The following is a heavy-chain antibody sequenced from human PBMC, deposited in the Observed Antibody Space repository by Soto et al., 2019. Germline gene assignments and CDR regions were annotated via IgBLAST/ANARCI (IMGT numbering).Heavy chain of an antibody. CDR2: IYYSGST. CDR3: AVDTTMGGPNWFDP. D-gene: IGHD5-18*01. Sequence: SETLSLTCTVSGGSIRRDAYYWSWIRQHPGEGLEWIGYIYYSGSTYYNPSLKSRVSISVDTSRNQFSLKLSSVTAADTAVYYCAVDTTMGGPNWFDPWGQGTLVTVSS. J-gene: IGHJ5*02. CDR1: GGSIRRDAYY. V-gene: IGHV4-31*03.